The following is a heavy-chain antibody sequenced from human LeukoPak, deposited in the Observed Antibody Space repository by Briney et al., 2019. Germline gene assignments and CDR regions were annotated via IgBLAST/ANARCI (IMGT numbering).Heavy chain of an antibody. Sequence: NASETLSLTCTVSGGSICRSDDKWGWIRQAPGKGLEWIASIYCSGSTYYNPSLKSRVTVSVDTSKSQFSLRLSPVTAADTAVYYCARRPLFDYWGQGTLVTVSS. J-gene: IGHJ4*02. CDR1: GGSICRSDDK. CDR3: ARRPLFDY. V-gene: IGHV4-39*01. CDR2: IYCSGST.